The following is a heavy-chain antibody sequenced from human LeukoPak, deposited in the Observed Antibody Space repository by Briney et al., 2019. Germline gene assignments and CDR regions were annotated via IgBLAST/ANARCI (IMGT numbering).Heavy chain of an antibody. D-gene: IGHD6-6*01. V-gene: IGHV3-21*01. Sequence: PGGSLRLSCAASGFTFSSYIMNWVRQAPGKGLEWVSSISSSSSYIYYADSVKGRFTISRDNAKNSLYLQMNSLRAEDTAVYYCARSKGSSFRSPFDYWGQGTLVTVSS. CDR2: ISSSSSYI. CDR1: GFTFSSYI. J-gene: IGHJ4*02. CDR3: ARSKGSSFRSPFDY.